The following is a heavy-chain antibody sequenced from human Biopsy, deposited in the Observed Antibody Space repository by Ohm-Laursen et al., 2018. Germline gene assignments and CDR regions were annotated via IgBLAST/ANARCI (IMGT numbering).Heavy chain of an antibody. Sequence: GSLRLSCSASGFTFSTYWMTWVRQAPGKGLEWVANIKRDGSQSNHADSVKGRFTISRDNAKNSLYLQMNSLRAEDTAVYYCARDLGNLRGVMFYLDSWGQGTLVSVSS. D-gene: IGHD3-16*01. V-gene: IGHV3-7*01. CDR1: GFTFSTYW. CDR3: ARDLGNLRGVMFYLDS. CDR2: IKRDGSQS. J-gene: IGHJ4*02.